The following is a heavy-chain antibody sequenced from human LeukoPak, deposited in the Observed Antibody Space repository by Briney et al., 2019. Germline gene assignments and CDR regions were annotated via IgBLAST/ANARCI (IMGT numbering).Heavy chain of an antibody. Sequence: GASVKVSCKASGYTFTSYGNSWVRQAPGQGLEWMGWISAYNGNTNYAQKLQGRVTMTTDTSTSTAYMELRSLRSDDTAVYYCARESGVSSSDEGPDYYYYYGMDVWGQGTTVTVSS. V-gene: IGHV1-18*01. D-gene: IGHD6-6*01. CDR3: ARESGVSSSDEGPDYYYYYGMDV. CDR2: ISAYNGNT. J-gene: IGHJ6*02. CDR1: GYTFTSYG.